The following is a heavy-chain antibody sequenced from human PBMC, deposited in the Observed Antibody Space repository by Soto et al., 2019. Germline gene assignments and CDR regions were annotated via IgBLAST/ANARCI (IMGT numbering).Heavy chain of an antibody. Sequence: GGSLRLSCAASGFTFSSYGMHWVRQAPGKGLEWVAVISYDGSNKYYADSVKGRFTISRDNSKNTLYLQMNSLRAEDTAVYYCAKDWTTVTTNSWFDPWGQGTLVTVSS. V-gene: IGHV3-30*18. D-gene: IGHD4-17*01. CDR2: ISYDGSNK. J-gene: IGHJ5*02. CDR3: AKDWTTVTTNSWFDP. CDR1: GFTFSSYG.